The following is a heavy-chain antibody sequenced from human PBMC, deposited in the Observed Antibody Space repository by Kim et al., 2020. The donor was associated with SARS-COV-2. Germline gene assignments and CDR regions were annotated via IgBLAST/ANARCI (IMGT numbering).Heavy chain of an antibody. CDR3: SSRKRFSLNTWFPLDY. CDR1: GFTFSTYA. Sequence: GGSLRLSCAASGFTFSTYAMTWVRQAPGKGLEWVSSISSDGRNTYYADSVKARFTISRNNFDNTLHLEMNSLRADDSAVYFCSSRKRFSLNTWFPLDYWG. D-gene: IGHD3-10*01. V-gene: IGHV3-23*01. J-gene: IGHJ4*01. CDR2: ISSDGRNT.